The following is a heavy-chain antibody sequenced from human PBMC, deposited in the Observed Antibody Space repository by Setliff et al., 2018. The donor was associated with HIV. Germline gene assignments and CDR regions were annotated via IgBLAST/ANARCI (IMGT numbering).Heavy chain of an antibody. Sequence: GESLKISCKGSGYYFTNYWIGWVRQMPGKGLEWMGIIYPGDSDTRYSPSFQGQVTISADKSISTAYLQWSSLKASDTAVYYCARGLIYSSGWYRNSDAFDIWGQGTMVTVSS. D-gene: IGHD6-19*01. CDR2: IYPGDSDT. CDR1: GYYFTNYW. V-gene: IGHV5-51*01. CDR3: ARGLIYSSGWYRNSDAFDI. J-gene: IGHJ3*02.